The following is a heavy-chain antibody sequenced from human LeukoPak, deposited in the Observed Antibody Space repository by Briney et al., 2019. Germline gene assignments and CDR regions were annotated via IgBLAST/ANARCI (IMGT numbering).Heavy chain of an antibody. CDR2: ISSSSSTI. CDR3: ARDPSLFMVRGVSDY. V-gene: IGHV3-48*01. Sequence: GGSLRLSCAASGFTFSSYSMNWVRQAPGKGLEWVSYISSSSSTIYYADSVKGRFTSSRDNAKNSLYLQMNSLRAEDTAVYYCARDPSLFMVRGVSDYWGQGTLVTVSS. D-gene: IGHD3-10*01. CDR1: GFTFSSYS. J-gene: IGHJ4*02.